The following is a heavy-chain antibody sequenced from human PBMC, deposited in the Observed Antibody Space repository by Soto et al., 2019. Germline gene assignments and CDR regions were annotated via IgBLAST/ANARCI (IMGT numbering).Heavy chain of an antibody. J-gene: IGHJ4*02. CDR3: ARDGYNSYYFDH. D-gene: IGHD5-12*01. CDR1: GGSISSDSRY. V-gene: IGHV4-39*07. CDR2: ISYTANT. Sequence: SVTMSLTSTASGGSISSDSRYWGSNTNYWAWIRQPPGKGLEWIGSISYTANTYYSPSLRSRVRISVDTSKNQFSLKLTSVTAADTAVYYCARDGYNSYYFDHWGQGALVTVSS.